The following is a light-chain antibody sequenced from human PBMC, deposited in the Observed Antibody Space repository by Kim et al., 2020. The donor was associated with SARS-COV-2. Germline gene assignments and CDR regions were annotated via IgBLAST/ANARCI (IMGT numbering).Light chain of an antibody. J-gene: IGLJ3*02. CDR3: QTWGTGIPGV. CDR2: LNSDGSH. Sequence: QPVLTQSPSASASLGASVKLTCTLSSGHSSYAIAWHQQQPEKGPRYLMKLNSDGSHSKGDGITDRFSGSSSGAERYLTISSLQSEDEADYYCQTWGTGIPGVFGGGTKLTVL. CDR1: SGHSSYA. V-gene: IGLV4-69*01.